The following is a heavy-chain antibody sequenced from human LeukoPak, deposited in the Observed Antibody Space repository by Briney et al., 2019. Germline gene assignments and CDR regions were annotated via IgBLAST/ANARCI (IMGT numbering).Heavy chain of an antibody. D-gene: IGHD3-3*01. J-gene: IGHJ3*02. CDR2: INQDGSEK. CDR3: AREALEWSPPDI. Sequence: GGSLRLSCAASGFTFSSYWMNWVRQAPGKGLEWVASINQDGSEKYYLDSVKGRFTISRDNAKNSLYLQMNSLRDEDTAVYSCAREALEWSPPDIWGQGTTVTVSS. V-gene: IGHV3-7*01. CDR1: GFTFSSYW.